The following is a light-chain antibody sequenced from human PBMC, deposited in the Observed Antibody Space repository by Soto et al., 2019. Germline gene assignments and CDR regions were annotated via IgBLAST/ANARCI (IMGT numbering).Light chain of an antibody. Sequence: QSALTQPASVSGSPGQSITISCTGTSSDVGGYNYVSWYQHHPGKAPKLMIYDVSNRPSGDSNRFSGSKSGNTASLTISGLQPEDEADYYCCSYTTSNTRQIVFGTGTKVTVL. V-gene: IGLV2-14*03. CDR1: SSDVGGYNY. CDR3: CSYTTSNTRQIV. CDR2: DVS. J-gene: IGLJ1*01.